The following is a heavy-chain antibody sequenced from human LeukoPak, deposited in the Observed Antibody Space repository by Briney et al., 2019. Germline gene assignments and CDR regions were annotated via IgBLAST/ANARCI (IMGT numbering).Heavy chain of an antibody. V-gene: IGHV3-23*01. Sequence: PGGSLRLSCVASGFTFDNYVMSWVRQAPGKGLEWASSISAGGGGTYNADSVKGRFTISRDNSKNTLYLQLNSLRAEDAAVYYCAKDLRSSDSSWGGGFDYWGQGTLVTVSS. CDR1: GFTFDNYV. J-gene: IGHJ4*02. CDR2: ISAGGGGT. D-gene: IGHD6-13*01. CDR3: AKDLRSSDSSWGGGFDY.